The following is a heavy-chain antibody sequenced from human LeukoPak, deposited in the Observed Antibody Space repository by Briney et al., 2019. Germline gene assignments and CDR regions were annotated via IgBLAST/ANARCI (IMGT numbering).Heavy chain of an antibody. Sequence: SETLSLTCSVSDYSFHTDSHWAWGWIRQPPGKGLDWIGSIYHRGSTYYNPSLKSRVTISVDTSKNQFSLKLSSVTAADTAVYYCARGYGSSWPDYYYYYMDVWGKGTTVTVSS. CDR3: ARGYGSSWPDYYYYYMDV. J-gene: IGHJ6*03. V-gene: IGHV4-38-2*02. CDR2: IYHRGST. CDR1: DYSFHTDSH. D-gene: IGHD6-13*01.